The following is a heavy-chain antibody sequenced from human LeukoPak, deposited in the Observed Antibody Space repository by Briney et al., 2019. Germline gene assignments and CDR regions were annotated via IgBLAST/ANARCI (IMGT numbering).Heavy chain of an antibody. CDR2: IYYSGST. V-gene: IGHV4-59*01. CDR3: ARGRPAGAFDY. D-gene: IGHD6-19*01. Sequence: PSETLSLTCTVSGGSISSYYWSWIRQPPGKGLEGIGYIYYSGSTNYNPSLKSRVTISVDTSKNQFSLKLSSVTAADTAVYYCARGRPAGAFDYWGQGTLVTVSS. J-gene: IGHJ4*02. CDR1: GGSISSYY.